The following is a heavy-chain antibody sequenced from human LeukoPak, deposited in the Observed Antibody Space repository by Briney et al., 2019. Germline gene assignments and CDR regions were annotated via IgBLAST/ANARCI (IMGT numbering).Heavy chain of an antibody. D-gene: IGHD6-13*01. CDR2: ISAYNGNT. CDR1: GYTFTSYG. Sequence: ASVKVSCKASGYTFTSYGISWVRQAPGQGLEWMGWISAYNGNTNYAQKLQGRVTMTRDTSISTAYMELSRLRSDDTAVYYCAKGQMSSSWYAIYYYYMDVWGKGTTVTVSS. J-gene: IGHJ6*03. V-gene: IGHV1-18*01. CDR3: AKGQMSSSWYAIYYYYMDV.